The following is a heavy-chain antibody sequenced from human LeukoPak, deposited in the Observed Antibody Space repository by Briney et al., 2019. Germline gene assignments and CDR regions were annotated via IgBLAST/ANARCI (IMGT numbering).Heavy chain of an antibody. V-gene: IGHV3-30*03. CDR1: GFTFSSYG. J-gene: IGHJ6*02. CDR2: ISYDGSNK. CDR3: AREQNYYDSTQNYYYYYGMDV. D-gene: IGHD3-22*01. Sequence: GGSLRLSCAASGFTFSSYGMHWVRQAPGKGLEWVAVISYDGSNKYYADSVKGRFTISRDNSKNTLYLQMNSLRAEDTAVYYCAREQNYYDSTQNYYYYYGMDVWGQGTTVTVSS.